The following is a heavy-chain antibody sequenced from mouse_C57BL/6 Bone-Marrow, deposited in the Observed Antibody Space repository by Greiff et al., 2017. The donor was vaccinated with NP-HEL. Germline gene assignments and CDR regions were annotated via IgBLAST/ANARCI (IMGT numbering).Heavy chain of an antibody. CDR2: ISNGGGST. CDR3: ARKAPYYYGSFYAMDY. J-gene: IGHJ4*01. Sequence: EVKLMESGGGLVQPGGSLKLSCAASGFTFSDYYMYWVRQTPEKRLEWVAYISNGGGSTYYPDTVKGRFTISRDNAKNTLYLQMSRLKSEDTAMYYCARKAPYYYGSFYAMDYWGQGTSVTVSS. D-gene: IGHD1-1*01. V-gene: IGHV5-12*01. CDR1: GFTFSDYY.